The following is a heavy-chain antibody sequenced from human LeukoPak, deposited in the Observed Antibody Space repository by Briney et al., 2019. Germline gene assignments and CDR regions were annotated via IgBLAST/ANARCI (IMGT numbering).Heavy chain of an antibody. V-gene: IGHV3-23*01. CDR2: ISGSGGTT. J-gene: IGHJ6*03. CDR3: AKGPFYYMDV. Sequence: GGTLRLSCAASGFTFSSYGMSWVRQAPGKGLEWVSVISGSGGTTYYADSVKGRFTISRDKSKNTLYLQMNSLRAEDTAVYYCAKGPFYYMDVWGKGTTVTISS. CDR1: GFTFSSYG.